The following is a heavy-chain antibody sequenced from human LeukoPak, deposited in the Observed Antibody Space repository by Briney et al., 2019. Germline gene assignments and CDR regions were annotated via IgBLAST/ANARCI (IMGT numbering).Heavy chain of an antibody. V-gene: IGHV1-2*04. CDR3: AREGAVAGNSVLSGEYYYMDV. CDR2: INPNSGGT. D-gene: IGHD6-19*01. J-gene: IGHJ6*03. Sequence: GASVKVSCKASGYTFTGYYMHWVRQAPGQGLEWMGWINPNSGGTNYAQKFQGWVTMTRDTSISTAYMELSRLRSDDTAVYYCAREGAVAGNSVLSGEYYYMDVWGKGTTVTVSS. CDR1: GYTFTGYY.